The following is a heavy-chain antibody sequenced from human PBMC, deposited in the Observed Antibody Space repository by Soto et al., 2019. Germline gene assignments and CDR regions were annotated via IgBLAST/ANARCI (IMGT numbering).Heavy chain of an antibody. D-gene: IGHD3-22*01. V-gene: IGHV1-2*02. J-gene: IGHJ4*02. CDR2: INPNSGGT. CDR3: ARSFYYDSSGLCDY. Sequence: RASVKVSCKASGYTFTGYYMHWVRQAPGQGLEWMGWINPNSGGTNYAQKFQGRVTMTRDTSISTAYMELSRPRSDDTAVYYCARSFYYDSSGLCDYWGQGTLVTVSS. CDR1: GYTFTGYY.